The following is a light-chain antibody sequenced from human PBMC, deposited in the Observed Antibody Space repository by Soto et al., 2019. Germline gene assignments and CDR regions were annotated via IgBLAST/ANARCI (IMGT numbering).Light chain of an antibody. CDR1: QSVSSY. Sequence: EIVLTQSPATLSLSPGERATLSCRASQSVSSYLAWYQQKPGQAPRLLIYDASNRAPGIPARFSGSGPGTDFTLTISSLEPEDFAVYYCQQRSNCPLTFGGGTKVEIK. CDR3: QQRSNCPLT. V-gene: IGKV3-11*01. CDR2: DAS. J-gene: IGKJ4*01.